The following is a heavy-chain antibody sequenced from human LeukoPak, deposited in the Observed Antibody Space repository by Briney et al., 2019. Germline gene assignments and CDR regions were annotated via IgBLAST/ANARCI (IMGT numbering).Heavy chain of an antibody. D-gene: IGHD3-3*01. J-gene: IGHJ6*02. CDR3: ARDRRDFWSGYSYGMDV. CDR1: GGSISSGDYY. CDR2: IYYSGST. Sequence: SQTLSLTCSVSGGSISSGDYYWSWIRQPPGKGLEWIGYIYYSGSTYYNPSLKSRVTISVDTSKNQFSLKLSSVTAADTAVYYCARDRRDFWSGYSYGMDVWGQGTTVTVSS. V-gene: IGHV4-30-4*01.